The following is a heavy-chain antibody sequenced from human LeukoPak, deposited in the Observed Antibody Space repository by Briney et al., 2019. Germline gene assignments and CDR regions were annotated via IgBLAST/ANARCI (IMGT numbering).Heavy chain of an antibody. CDR2: VHYSGST. V-gene: IGHV4-59*01. J-gene: IGHJ4*02. D-gene: IGHD5-18*01. CDR3: AREGGYSYGTFDY. CDR1: GGSISGYY. Sequence: NPSETLSLTCTVSGGSISGYYYYWIRQPPGKGLEWIGYVHYSGSTNYNPSLKSRLTISIDKSKNQISLKLTSVTAADTAVYYCAREGGYSYGTFDYWGQGTLVTVSS.